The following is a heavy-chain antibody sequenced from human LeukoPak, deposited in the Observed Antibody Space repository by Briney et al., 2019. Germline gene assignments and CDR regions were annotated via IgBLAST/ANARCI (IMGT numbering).Heavy chain of an antibody. CDR1: GFTFSSYA. V-gene: IGHV3-15*01. Sequence: PGGSLRLSCAASGFTFSSYAMSWVRQAPGKGLEWVGRIKSKTDGGTTDYAAPVKGRFTISRDDSKDTLYLQMNSLKTEDTAVYYCTNRQWLAKTPYIFDYWGQGTLVTVSS. D-gene: IGHD6-19*01. CDR3: TNRQWLAKTPYIFDY. CDR2: IKSKTDGGTT. J-gene: IGHJ4*02.